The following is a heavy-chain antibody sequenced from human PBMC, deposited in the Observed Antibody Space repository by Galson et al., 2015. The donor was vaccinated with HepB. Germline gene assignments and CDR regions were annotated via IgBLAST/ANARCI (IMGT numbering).Heavy chain of an antibody. CDR1: GFTFSSYA. J-gene: IGHJ4*02. CDR2: ISDSGGST. V-gene: IGHV3-23*01. D-gene: IGHD6-19*01. Sequence: SLRLSCAASGFTFSSYAMNWVRQAPGKGLEWVSSISDSGGSTYYADSVKGRFIISGDNSKNTLYLQMSSLRADDTAVYYCAKGRGSSGWYLYDYWGQGTLVTVSS. CDR3: AKGRGSSGWYLYDY.